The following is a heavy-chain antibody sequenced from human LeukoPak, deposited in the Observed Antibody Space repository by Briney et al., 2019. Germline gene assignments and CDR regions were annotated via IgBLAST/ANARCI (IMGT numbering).Heavy chain of an antibody. CDR2: LSGSGAST. Sequence: PGGSLRLSCAASGFTFSSYAMSWVRQAPGKGLEWVSALSGSGASTYYADSVQGRFTISRDNSKNTLYLQMNSLRAEDTALYYCAKGATAYHFDYWGQGTLVTVSS. D-gene: IGHD1-26*01. CDR3: AKGATAYHFDY. CDR1: GFTFSSYA. J-gene: IGHJ4*02. V-gene: IGHV3-23*01.